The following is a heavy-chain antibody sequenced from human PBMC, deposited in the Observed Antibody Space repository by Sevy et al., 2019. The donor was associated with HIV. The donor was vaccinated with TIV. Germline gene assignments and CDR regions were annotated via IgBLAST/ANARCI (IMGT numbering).Heavy chain of an antibody. D-gene: IGHD2-21*01. CDR3: ARQGGIVDRAFDY. Sequence: SETLSLTCTVSGGSISSSSYDWGWIRQPPGKGLEWIGSMYPSGNTYYNPSLKSRVTRFVDTSKNQTSLKLTSVTAADTAVYYCARQGGIVDRAFDYWGQGTLVTVSS. J-gene: IGHJ4*02. CDR1: GGSISSSSYD. CDR2: MYPSGNT. V-gene: IGHV4-39*01.